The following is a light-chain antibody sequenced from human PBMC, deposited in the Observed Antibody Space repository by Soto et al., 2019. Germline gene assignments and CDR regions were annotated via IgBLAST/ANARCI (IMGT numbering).Light chain of an antibody. J-gene: IGLJ1*01. CDR3: CSYAGRSTPYV. V-gene: IGLV2-11*01. CDR1: SSDVGGYNY. Sequence: QSVLTQPRSVSGSPGQSVTISCTGTSSDVGGYNYVSWYQQHPGKVPKLMIYDVSKRPSGVPDRFSGSKSGNTASLTISGLQAEDEADYYCCSYAGRSTPYVFGTGTKVTVL. CDR2: DVS.